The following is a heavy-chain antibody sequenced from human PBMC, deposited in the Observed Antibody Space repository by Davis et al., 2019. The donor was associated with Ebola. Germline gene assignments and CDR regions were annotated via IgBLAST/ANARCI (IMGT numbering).Heavy chain of an antibody. J-gene: IGHJ6*02. CDR1: GFTFSAYA. Sequence: PGGSLRLSCTASGFTFSAYAMSWVRQGPGKGLEWVSVISGNGGTTNYADSVKGRFTISRDSSKNTLYLQMNSLRADDTAVYYCAKARSYYGSSAMDVWGQGTTVTVSS. CDR2: ISGNGGTT. D-gene: IGHD3-10*01. CDR3: AKARSYYGSSAMDV. V-gene: IGHV3-23*01.